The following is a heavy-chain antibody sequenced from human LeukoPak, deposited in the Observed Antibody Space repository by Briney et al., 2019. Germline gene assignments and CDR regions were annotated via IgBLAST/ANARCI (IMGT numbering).Heavy chain of an antibody. CDR2: ISSSGSYM. CDR1: GGSLSGYY. Sequence: PSETLSLTCAVYGGSLSGYYWSWVRQAPGKGLEWVTSISSSGSYMFYADSVKGRFTISRDNAKNSLYLQMNSLRAEDTAVYYCARGLRFLEWFLDWGQGTLVTVSS. V-gene: IGHV3-21*04. CDR3: ARGLRFLEWFLD. J-gene: IGHJ4*02. D-gene: IGHD3-3*01.